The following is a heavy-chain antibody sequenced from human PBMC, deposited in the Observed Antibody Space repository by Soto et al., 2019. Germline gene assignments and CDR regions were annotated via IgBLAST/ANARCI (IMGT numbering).Heavy chain of an antibody. J-gene: IGHJ1*01. V-gene: IGHV4-30-4*01. CDR1: GGSISSGDYY. D-gene: IGHD3-9*01. CDR2: IYYSGST. Sequence: QVQLQESGPGLVKPSQTLSLTCTVSGGSISSGDYYWSWIRQPPGKGLEWIGYIYYSGSTYYNPSLKSRVTISVDTSKNQFSLKLSSVTAADTAVYYCARGGLTYYDILTGYPLDFQHWGQGTLVTVSS. CDR3: ARGGLTYYDILTGYPLDFQH.